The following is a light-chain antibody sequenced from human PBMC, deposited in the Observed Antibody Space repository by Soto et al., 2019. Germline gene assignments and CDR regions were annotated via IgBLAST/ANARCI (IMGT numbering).Light chain of an antibody. CDR3: QQRSNWPS. CDR1: QSVSSY. CDR2: DAS. J-gene: IGKJ5*01. V-gene: IGKV3-11*01. Sequence: EIVLTQSPATLSLSPGERATLSCRASQSVSSYLAWYQQKPGQAPRLLIYDASNRATGIPARFSGSGSGTDLTLTISSLEPEDFAVYYCQQRSNWPSFGQGTLLEIK.